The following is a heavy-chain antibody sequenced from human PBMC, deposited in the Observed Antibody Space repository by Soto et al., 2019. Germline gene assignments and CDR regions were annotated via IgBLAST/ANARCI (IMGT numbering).Heavy chain of an antibody. CDR3: ARARLVGASSVFGRYWFDP. CDR1: GGSVSGYF. V-gene: IGHV4-34*01. CDR2: VSHGGTT. J-gene: IGHJ5*02. D-gene: IGHD1-26*01. Sequence: QVQLQQWGAGLVKPSETLSLTCAVHGGSVSGYFWSWIRQPPGKGLEWIGRVSHGGTTNYNPSHQSRVTMSVDTAKHLFSLTMKSVTGADTAVYYCARARLVGASSVFGRYWFDPWGQGALVIVSS.